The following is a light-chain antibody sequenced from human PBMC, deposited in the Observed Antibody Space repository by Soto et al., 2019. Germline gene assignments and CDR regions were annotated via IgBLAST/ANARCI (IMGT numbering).Light chain of an antibody. J-gene: IGKJ1*01. Sequence: DIQMTQSPSSLSACVGDRVTITCRASQSISSYLNWYQQIPGKAPKPLIYGASSLLSGVPSRFSGSGSGTEFTLTISSLQPDDFATYYCQQYNSYWTFGQGTKVDI. CDR2: GAS. V-gene: IGKV1-5*01. CDR1: QSISSY. CDR3: QQYNSYWT.